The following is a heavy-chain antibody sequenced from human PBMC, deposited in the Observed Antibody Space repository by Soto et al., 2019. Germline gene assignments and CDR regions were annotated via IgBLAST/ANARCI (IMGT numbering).Heavy chain of an antibody. V-gene: IGHV1-18*01. CDR1: GYTFTSYG. Sequence: QVQLVQSGAEVKKPGASVKVSCKASGYTFTSYGISWVRQAPGQGLEWMGWISAYNGNTNYAQKLQGRVTMTTDTSTSTAYMELRSLRSDDTAVYYCARDPILEWLSPDHYGMDVWGQGTTVTVSS. D-gene: IGHD3-3*01. CDR3: ARDPILEWLSPDHYGMDV. J-gene: IGHJ6*02. CDR2: ISAYNGNT.